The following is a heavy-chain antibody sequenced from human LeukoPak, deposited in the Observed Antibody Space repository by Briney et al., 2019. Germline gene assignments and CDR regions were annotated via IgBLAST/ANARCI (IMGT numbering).Heavy chain of an antibody. CDR2: ISSSGSTI. V-gene: IGHV3-48*03. J-gene: IGHJ4*02. D-gene: IGHD3-22*01. CDR1: GFTFSSCE. CDR3: ARGSGGGMIVVVYFDY. Sequence: GGSLRLSCAASGFTFSSCEMNWVRQAPGKGLEWVSYISSSGSTIYYADSVKGRFTISRDNAKNSLYLQMNSLRAEDTAVYYCARGSGGGMIVVVYFDYWGQGTLVTVSS.